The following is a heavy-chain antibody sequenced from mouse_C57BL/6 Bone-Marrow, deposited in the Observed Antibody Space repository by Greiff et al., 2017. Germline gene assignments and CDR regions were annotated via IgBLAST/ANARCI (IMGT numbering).Heavy chain of an antibody. D-gene: IGHD2-4*01. V-gene: IGHV3-6*01. CDR3: ARGDYDYPNAMDY. CDR2: ISYDGSN. Sequence: EVKVEESGPGLVKPSQSLSLTCSVTGYSITSGYYWNWIRQFPGNKLEWMGYISYDGSNNYNPSLKNRISITRDTSKNQFFLKLNSVTTEDTATYYCARGDYDYPNAMDYWGQGTSVTVSS. CDR1: GYSITSGYY. J-gene: IGHJ4*01.